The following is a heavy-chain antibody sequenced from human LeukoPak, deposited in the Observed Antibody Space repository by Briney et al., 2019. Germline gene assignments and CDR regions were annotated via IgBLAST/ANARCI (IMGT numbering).Heavy chain of an antibody. CDR2: ISYNGAST. V-gene: IGHV3-23*01. CDR3: GRPTGGTKDY. CDR1: GFTFGDVV. J-gene: IGHJ4*02. Sequence: GGSLRLSCVASGFTFGDVVMSWVRQAPGKGLEWVSAISYNGASTDYADSVKGRFAISRDNSKNTLYLQMNSLRAEDTAVYCRGRPTGGTKDYWGQGTQVTVSS. D-gene: IGHD7-27*01.